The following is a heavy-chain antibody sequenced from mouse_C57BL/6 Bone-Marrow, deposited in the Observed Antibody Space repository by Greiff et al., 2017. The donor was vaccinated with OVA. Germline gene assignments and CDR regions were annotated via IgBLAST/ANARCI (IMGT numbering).Heavy chain of an antibody. V-gene: IGHV1-15*01. CDR3: TNSSGYTWFAY. CDR2: IDPETGGT. CDR1: GYTFTDYE. D-gene: IGHD3-2*02. J-gene: IGHJ3*01. Sequence: ESGAELVRPGASVTLSCKASGYTFTDYEMHWVKQTPVHGLEWIGAIDPETGGTAYNQKFKGKAILTADKSSSTAYMELRSLTSEDSAVYYCTNSSGYTWFAYWGQGTLVTVSA.